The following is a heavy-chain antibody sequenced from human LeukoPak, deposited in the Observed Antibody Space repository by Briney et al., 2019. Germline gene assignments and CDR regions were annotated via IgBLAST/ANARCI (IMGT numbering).Heavy chain of an antibody. CDR2: ISYDGSNK. Sequence: GGSLRLSCAASGFTFSSYAMHWVRQAPGKGLEWVAVISYDGSNKYYADSVKGRFTISRDNSKNTLYLQMNSLRAEDTAVYYCARDSTGAGHAYFDYWGQGTLVTVSS. J-gene: IGHJ4*02. CDR3: ARDSTGAGHAYFDY. CDR1: GFTFSSYA. V-gene: IGHV3-30-3*01. D-gene: IGHD1-26*01.